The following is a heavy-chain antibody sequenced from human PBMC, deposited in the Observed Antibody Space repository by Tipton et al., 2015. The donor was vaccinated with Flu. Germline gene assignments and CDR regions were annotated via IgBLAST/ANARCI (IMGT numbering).Heavy chain of an antibody. D-gene: IGHD3-22*01. V-gene: IGHV4-38-2*02. CDR1: GYSISSGYY. J-gene: IGHJ3*02. CDR2: IYHSGST. CDR3: ARGRYYYDSSGVDAFDI. Sequence: TLSLTCTVSGYSISSGYYWGWIRQPPGKGLEWIGSIYHSGSTYYNPSLKSRVTISVDTSKNQFSLKLSSVTAADTAVYYCARGRYYYDSSGVDAFDIWGQGTMVTVPS.